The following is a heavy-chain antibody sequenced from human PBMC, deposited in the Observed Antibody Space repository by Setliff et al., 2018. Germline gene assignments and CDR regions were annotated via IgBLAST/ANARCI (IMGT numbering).Heavy chain of an antibody. V-gene: IGHV3-7*01. J-gene: IGHJ6*03. CDR3: ARDGRTRYYYYYMDV. CDR2: IRQDGSEK. CDR1: GFTFSSYW. Sequence: GGSLRLSCAASGFTFSSYWMSWVRQAPGKGLEWVANIRQDGSEKYYVDSVKGRFTISRDNAKNSLYLQMNSLRAEDTAVYYCARDGRTRYYYYYMDVWGKGTTVTVSS.